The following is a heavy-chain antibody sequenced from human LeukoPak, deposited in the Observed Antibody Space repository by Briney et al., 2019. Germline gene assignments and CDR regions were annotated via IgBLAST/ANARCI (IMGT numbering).Heavy chain of an antibody. CDR1: GFTFSSYA. Sequence: GGSLRLSCAASGFTFSSYAMSWVRQAPGKGLEWVANIKQDGNEKYYVDSVKGRFTISRDSAKNSLYLQMNSLRAEDTAVYYCARGYPYGDYFINWGQGTLVTVSS. CDR2: IKQDGNEK. J-gene: IGHJ4*02. D-gene: IGHD4-17*01. CDR3: ARGYPYGDYFIN. V-gene: IGHV3-7*01.